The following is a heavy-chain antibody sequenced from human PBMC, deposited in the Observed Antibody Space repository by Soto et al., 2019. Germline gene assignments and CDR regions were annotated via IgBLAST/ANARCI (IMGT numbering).Heavy chain of an antibody. D-gene: IGHD3-9*01. J-gene: IGHJ4*02. CDR3: ARDDAPDYDILTGYFNY. CDR1: GGTFSSYA. Sequence: QVQLVQSGAEVKKPGSSVKVSCKASGGTFSSYAISWVRQAPGQGLEWMGGIIPIFGTANYAQKFQGRVTITADESTSTAYMELSSLSSEDTAVYYCARDDAPDYDILTGYFNYWGQGTLVTVSS. CDR2: IIPIFGTA. V-gene: IGHV1-69*01.